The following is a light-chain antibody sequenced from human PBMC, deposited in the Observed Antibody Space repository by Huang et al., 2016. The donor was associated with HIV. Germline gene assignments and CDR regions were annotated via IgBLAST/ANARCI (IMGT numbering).Light chain of an antibody. CDR3: PQRSNWPPIT. CDR2: DAS. Sequence: EIVLTQSPATLSWSPGERATLSCRASQSVSSYLAWYQQKPGQAPRLLNYDASNRATGIPARFSGSGSGTDFALTISSLEPEDYAVYYCPQRSNWPPITFGGGTKVEIK. J-gene: IGKJ4*01. V-gene: IGKV3-11*01. CDR1: QSVSSY.